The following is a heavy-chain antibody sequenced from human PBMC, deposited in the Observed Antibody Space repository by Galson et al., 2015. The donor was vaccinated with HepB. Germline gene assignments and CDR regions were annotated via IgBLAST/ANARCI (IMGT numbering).Heavy chain of an antibody. Sequence: VRQAPGQGLEWMGWISAYNGNTNYAQKLQGRVTMTTDTSTSTAYMELRSLRSDDTAVYYCARDRGISMIVVVITYYGMDVWGQGTTVTVSS. D-gene: IGHD3-22*01. V-gene: IGHV1-18*01. CDR3: ARDRGISMIVVVITYYGMDV. CDR2: ISAYNGNT. J-gene: IGHJ6*02.